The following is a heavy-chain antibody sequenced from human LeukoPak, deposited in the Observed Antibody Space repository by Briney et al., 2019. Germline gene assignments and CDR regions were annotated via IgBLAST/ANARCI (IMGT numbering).Heavy chain of an antibody. CDR2: IWYDGSNK. V-gene: IGHV3-33*01. D-gene: IGHD1-1*01. CDR1: GFTFSNYG. J-gene: IGHJ4*02. CDR3: AREGPRGNSQLDY. Sequence: GGSLRLSCAASGFTFSNYGMHWVRQAPGKGLEWVALIWYDGSNKYYTDSVKGRLTISRDNSKDTLFLQMNSLRAEDTAVYYCAREGPRGNSQLDYWGQGTLVTVSS.